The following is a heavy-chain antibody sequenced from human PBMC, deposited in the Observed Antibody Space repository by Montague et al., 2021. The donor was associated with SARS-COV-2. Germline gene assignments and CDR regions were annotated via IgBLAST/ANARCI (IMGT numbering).Heavy chain of an antibody. V-gene: IGHV4-39*07. D-gene: IGHD2-15*01. CDR1: GGSISSSSYY. J-gene: IGHJ4*02. Sequence: SEILSLTCTVSGGSISSSSYYWGWIRQPPGKGPEWIGSIYYSGSTYYNPSLKSRVTISVDTSKNQFSLKLRSVTAADTAVYYCARAPPGYWGFVVVVAAHFDYWGQGTLVTVSS. CDR3: ARAPPGYWGFVVVVAAHFDY. CDR2: IYYSGST.